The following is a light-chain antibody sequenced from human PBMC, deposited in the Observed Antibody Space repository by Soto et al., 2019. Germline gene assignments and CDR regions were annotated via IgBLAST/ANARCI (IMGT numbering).Light chain of an antibody. CDR1: QGISSY. J-gene: IGKJ4*01. CDR2: AAS. CDR3: QQSYSTPLT. Sequence: AIRMTQSPSSLSASTGDRVTITCRASQGISSYLAWYQQKPGKAPKLLIYAASTLQSGVPSRFSGSGSGTDFTLTISCLQPEDFATYYCQQSYSTPLTFGRGTKVAIK. V-gene: IGKV1-8*01.